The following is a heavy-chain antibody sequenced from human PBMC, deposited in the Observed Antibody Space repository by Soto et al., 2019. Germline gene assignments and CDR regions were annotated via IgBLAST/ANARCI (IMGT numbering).Heavy chain of an antibody. CDR3: ARPGIRGMGQNDD. V-gene: IGHV4-39*01. CDR2: FYYSGNT. Sequence: QLQLQESGPGLVKPSETLSLTCSVSGGSITRSSYFWGWIRQPPGKGLEWIGSFYYSGNTYYNPSLKSRVTISVDTSKNQVSLKLSSVTAADTAVYYCARPGIRGMGQNDDWGQGTLVTVSS. J-gene: IGHJ4*02. CDR1: GGSITRSSYF. D-gene: IGHD3-3*02.